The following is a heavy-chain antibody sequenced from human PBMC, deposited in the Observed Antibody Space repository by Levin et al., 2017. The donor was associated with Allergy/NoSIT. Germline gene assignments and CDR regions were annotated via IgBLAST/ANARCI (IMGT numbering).Heavy chain of an antibody. Sequence: SVKVSCKSSGGTFSSYGFNWVRQAPGQGLEWMGKIIPIFGTANYAQKFQGRVMISADESTSTVYLELSSLRSEDTDAYYCARGRRTYDFGSGTFVLDYWGRGTLVTVSS. CDR2: IIPIFGTA. CDR3: ARGRRTYDFGSGTFVLDY. J-gene: IGHJ4*02. CDR1: GGTFSSYG. V-gene: IGHV1-69*13. D-gene: IGHD3-10*01.